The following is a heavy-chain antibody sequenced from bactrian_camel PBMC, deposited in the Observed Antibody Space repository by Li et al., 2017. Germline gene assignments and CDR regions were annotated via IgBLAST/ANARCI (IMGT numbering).Heavy chain of an antibody. CDR2: ISGSGVAT. J-gene: IGHJ4*01. D-gene: IGHD1*01. CDR3: AAGGFCCYEYNY. Sequence: HVQLVESGVGLVQAGGSLRLSCKVSGLTFDDYAMGWFRQTPGKEREGIACISGSGVATYYLDSVKGRFTISTDYAENTLYLQMNSLKTEDTAVYYCAAGGFCCYEYNYWGQGTQVTVS. V-gene: IGHV3S63*01. CDR1: GLTFDDYA.